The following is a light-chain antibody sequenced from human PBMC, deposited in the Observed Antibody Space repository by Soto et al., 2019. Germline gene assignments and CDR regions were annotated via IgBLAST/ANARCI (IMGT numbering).Light chain of an antibody. J-gene: IGKJ5*01. Sequence: EIVMTQSPATLSVSPGERATLSCRASQYIGSNLAWYQQKPGQAPRLLIYGASTRATGIPARFSGSGSGTEFTLTISSLQSEDFAVYYCEQYSNWPITFGQGTRLEIK. V-gene: IGKV3-15*01. CDR1: QYIGSN. CDR2: GAS. CDR3: EQYSNWPIT.